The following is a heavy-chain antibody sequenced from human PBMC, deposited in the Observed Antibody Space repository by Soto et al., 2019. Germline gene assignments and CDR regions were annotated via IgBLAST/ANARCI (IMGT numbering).Heavy chain of an antibody. CDR1: GLTFTYAW. Sequence: GGSMRLSCATSGLTFTYAWMSWVRQAPGKGLVWIGRIKAKTDGGTIDYAAPVKGRFTISIDDSKNTLYLQMNSLKTEDSGMYYCTTDGGYNFGYWFEPWGQGTQVTVSS. CDR2: IKAKTDGGTI. J-gene: IGHJ5*02. CDR3: TTDGGYNFGYWFEP. V-gene: IGHV3-15*01. D-gene: IGHD5-18*01.